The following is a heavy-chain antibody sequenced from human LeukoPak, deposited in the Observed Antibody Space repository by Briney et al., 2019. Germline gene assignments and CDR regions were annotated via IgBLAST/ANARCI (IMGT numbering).Heavy chain of an antibody. CDR1: GYTFTNDN. CDR2: IIPIFGTA. V-gene: IGHV1-69*05. D-gene: IGHD1-26*01. J-gene: IGHJ3*02. Sequence: SVKVSCKASGYTFTNDNINWVRQAPGQGLEWMGGIIPIFGTANYAQKFQGRVTITTDESTSTAYMELSSLRSEDTAVYYCARDWESADAFDIWGQGTMVTVSS. CDR3: ARDWESADAFDI.